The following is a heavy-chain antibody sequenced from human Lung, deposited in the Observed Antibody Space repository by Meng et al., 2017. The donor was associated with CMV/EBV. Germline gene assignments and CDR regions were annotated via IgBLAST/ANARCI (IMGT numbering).Heavy chain of an antibody. V-gene: IGHV3-30*02. J-gene: IGHJ6*02. CDR3: AISYNAKYYPPYYYYYYGMDV. D-gene: IGHD1-26*01. CDR2: THYDESDK. CDR1: GFXFSDYG. Sequence: SCTASGFXFSDYGMHWVRQAPGKGLEWLTFTHYDESDKYYTDSVKGRFTISRDNSKKALYLQMNSLSTEDTAVYYCAISYNAKYYPPYYYYYYGMDVXGQGXTVTVSS.